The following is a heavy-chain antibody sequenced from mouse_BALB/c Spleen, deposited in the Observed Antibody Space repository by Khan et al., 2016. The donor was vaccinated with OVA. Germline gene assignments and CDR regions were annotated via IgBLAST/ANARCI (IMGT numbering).Heavy chain of an antibody. J-gene: IGHJ1*01. CDR2: IYPGNVNT. V-gene: IGHV1S56*01. CDR3: ARPYSGYFDV. Sequence: VQLQESGPELVKPGASVRISCKASGYTFTSYYIHWLKQRPGQGLEWIGWIYPGNVNTKYNEKFKGKATLTADKSSTTAYMQLSSLTSEDSAVYFCARPYSGYFDVWGAGTTVAVSS. CDR1: GYTFTSYY.